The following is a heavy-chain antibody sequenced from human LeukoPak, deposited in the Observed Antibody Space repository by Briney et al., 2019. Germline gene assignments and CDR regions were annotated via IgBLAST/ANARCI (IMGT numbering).Heavy chain of an antibody. CDR1: GFTFSDYY. CDR3: AKIGIVGATQNYFDY. CDR2: ISGSGDNT. V-gene: IGHV3-23*01. J-gene: IGHJ4*02. Sequence: GGSLRLSCAASGFTFSDYYMSWVRQAPGKGLEWVSGISGSGDNTYYADSVKGRFTISRDNSKNTLYLQMNSLRAEDTAVYYCAKIGIVGATQNYFDYWGQGTLVTVSS. D-gene: IGHD1-26*01.